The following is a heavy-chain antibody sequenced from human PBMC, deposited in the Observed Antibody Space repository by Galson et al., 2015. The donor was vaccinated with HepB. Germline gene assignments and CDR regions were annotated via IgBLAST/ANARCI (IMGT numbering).Heavy chain of an antibody. CDR1: GHTFADSY. CDR3: ARDRWNLLEGGDY. Sequence: SVKVSCKASGHTFADSYIHWVRQAPGQGLEWMGWIYPHSGGTDFAQKFQGRVTLTRDTSISTAYMELSSLRSDDTAVYYCARDRWNLLEGGDYWGQGTLVTVSS. V-gene: IGHV1-2*02. CDR2: IYPHSGGT. J-gene: IGHJ4*02. D-gene: IGHD1-26*01.